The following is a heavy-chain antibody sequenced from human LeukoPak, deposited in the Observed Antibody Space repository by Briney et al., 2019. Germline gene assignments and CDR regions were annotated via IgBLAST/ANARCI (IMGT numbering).Heavy chain of an antibody. D-gene: IGHD1-1*01. CDR3: ARDQGGFNWNDGIDAFDI. CDR2: ISAYNGNT. Sequence: GASVKVSCKASGYTFTSYGISWVRQAPGQGLEWMGWISAYNGNTNYAQKLQGRVTMTTDTSTSTAYMELRSLRSDDTAVYYCARDQGGFNWNDGIDAFDIWGQGTMVTVSS. J-gene: IGHJ3*02. CDR1: GYTFTSYG. V-gene: IGHV1-18*01.